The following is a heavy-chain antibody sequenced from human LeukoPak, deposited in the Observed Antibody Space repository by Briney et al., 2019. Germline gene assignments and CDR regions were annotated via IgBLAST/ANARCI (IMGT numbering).Heavy chain of an antibody. CDR1: VYSISRGYY. D-gene: IGHD6-19*01. CDR3: ASRWYSSGWYSFAY. CDR2: SYHSGST. V-gene: IGHV4-38-2*02. Sequence: SDTLSLTCTVSVYSISRGYYWGWVRQPPGKGLEWIGRSYHSGSTYYNPSLKSRLTISVHTSTNQSSLKLSSVPAADTAVYYRASRWYSSGWYSFAYWGQGTLVTVSS. J-gene: IGHJ4*02.